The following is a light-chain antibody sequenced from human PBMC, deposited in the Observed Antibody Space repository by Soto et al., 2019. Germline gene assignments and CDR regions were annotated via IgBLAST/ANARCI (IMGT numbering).Light chain of an antibody. CDR2: TAS. CDR1: QSISIY. CDR3: QQTYSGPLT. J-gene: IGKJ4*01. Sequence: DIQMTQSPSSLSASVGDRVTITCRASQSISIYLNWYQQKPGKAPKVLIYTASSLRSGVPSRFSGIGSGTDFTLSISSLQPEDFATYYCQQTYSGPLTFGGGTKVEIK. V-gene: IGKV1-39*01.